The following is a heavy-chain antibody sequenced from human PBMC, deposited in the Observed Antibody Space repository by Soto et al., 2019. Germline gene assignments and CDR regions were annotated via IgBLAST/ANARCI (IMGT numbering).Heavy chain of an antibody. D-gene: IGHD3-9*01. CDR1: GFTFSSYR. V-gene: IGHV3-7*01. Sequence: EVQLVESGGGLVQPGGSLRLSCAASGFTFSSYRMSWVRQAPGKGLEWVANIKQDGSEKYYVDSVKGRFTISRDNAKNSLYXXMNSXXAXXXXXXXXXXXXXXXILTGLFDYWGQGTLVTVSS. J-gene: IGHJ4*02. CDR3: XXXXXXXILTGLFDY. CDR2: IKQDGSEK.